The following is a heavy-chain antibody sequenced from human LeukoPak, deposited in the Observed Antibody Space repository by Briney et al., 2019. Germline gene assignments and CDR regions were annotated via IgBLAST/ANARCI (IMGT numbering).Heavy chain of an antibody. J-gene: IGHJ4*02. CDR3: ARHGGNYGY. Sequence: GESLKISCRGSGYDFTSYWIGWVRQMPGKGLEWMGIIYPVDSDTRYSPSFQGQVSISVDKSISTAYLQWSSLKASDTAIYYCARHGGNYGYWGQGTLVTVSS. V-gene: IGHV5-51*01. D-gene: IGHD1-26*01. CDR1: GYDFTSYW. CDR2: IYPVDSDT.